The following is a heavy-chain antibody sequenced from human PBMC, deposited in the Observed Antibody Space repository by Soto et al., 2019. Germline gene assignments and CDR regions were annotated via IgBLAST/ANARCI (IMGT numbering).Heavy chain of an antibody. V-gene: IGHV1-18*04. CDR2: ISAYNGNT. CDR1: GYTFTSYG. J-gene: IGHJ6*02. D-gene: IGHD3-3*01. CDR3: ARDQKYDFWSGYWSFGMDV. Sequence: GASVKVSCKASGYTFTSYGISWVRQAPGQGLEWMGWISAYNGNTNYAQKLQGRVTMTTDTSTSTAYMELRSLRSDDTAVYYCARDQKYDFWSGYWSFGMDVWGQGTTVTVSS.